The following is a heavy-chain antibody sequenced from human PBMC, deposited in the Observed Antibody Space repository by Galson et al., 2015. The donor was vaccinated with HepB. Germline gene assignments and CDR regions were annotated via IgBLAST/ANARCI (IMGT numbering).Heavy chain of an antibody. J-gene: IGHJ3*02. CDR2: ISSSSSYI. D-gene: IGHD3-10*01. V-gene: IGHV3-21*01. CDR1: GFTFSSYS. CDR3: ARGRRGIGAFDI. Sequence: SLRLSCAASGFTFSSYSMNWVRQAPGKGLEWVSSISSSSSYIYYADSVKGRFTISRDNAKNSLYLQMNSLRAEDTAVYYCARGRRGIGAFDIWGQGTMVTVSS.